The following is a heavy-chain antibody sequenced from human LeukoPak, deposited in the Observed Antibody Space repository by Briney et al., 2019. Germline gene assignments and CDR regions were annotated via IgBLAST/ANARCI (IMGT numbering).Heavy chain of an antibody. CDR1: GGSITSYY. Sequence: SETLSLTCTVSGGSITSYYWSWIRQPAGKGLEWIGRIHTSWSTKYNPSLKSRVTMSIDTSKNQFSLKLSSVTAADTAVYYCARGGYIYDSSGPGGFDIWGQGTMVTVSS. D-gene: IGHD3-22*01. J-gene: IGHJ3*02. CDR3: ARGGYIYDSSGPGGFDI. V-gene: IGHV4-4*07. CDR2: IHTSWST.